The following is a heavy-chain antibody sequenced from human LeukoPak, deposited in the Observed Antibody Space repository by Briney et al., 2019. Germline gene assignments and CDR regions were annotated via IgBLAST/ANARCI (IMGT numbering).Heavy chain of an antibody. V-gene: IGHV1-18*01. CDR1: GYTFTSYG. CDR3: ARDRSIAAAGTNFDY. Sequence: VASVKVSCKASGYTFTSYGISWVRQAPGQGLEWMGWISAYNGNTNYAQKLQGRVTITTDTSTSTAYMELRSLRSDDTAVYYCARDRSIAAAGTNFDYWGQGTLVTVSS. D-gene: IGHD6-13*01. J-gene: IGHJ4*02. CDR2: ISAYNGNT.